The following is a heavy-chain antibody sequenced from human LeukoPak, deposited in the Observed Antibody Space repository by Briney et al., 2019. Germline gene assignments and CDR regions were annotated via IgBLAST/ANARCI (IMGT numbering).Heavy chain of an antibody. V-gene: IGHV3-48*04. D-gene: IGHD2-15*01. Sequence: PGGSLRLSCAASGFAFSSYNMNWVRQAPGKGLEWVSHISTSSSIIYYADSVKGRFTISRDNDKTSLYLQMNSLRADDTAVYYCARDSGRGASCDYLGQGTLVTVSS. CDR2: ISTSSSII. J-gene: IGHJ4*02. CDR3: ARDSGRGASCDY. CDR1: GFAFSSYN.